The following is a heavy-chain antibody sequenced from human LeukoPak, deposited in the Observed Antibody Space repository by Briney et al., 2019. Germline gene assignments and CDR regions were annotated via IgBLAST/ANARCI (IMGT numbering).Heavy chain of an antibody. CDR3: ARGGANPDPFDY. D-gene: IGHD1-26*01. Sequence: PGGSLRLSCAASGFTFSSYWMSWVRQAPGKGLEWVANIKQDGSEKYYVDSVKGRFTISRDNSKNTLYLQMNSLRAEDTAVYYCARGGANPDPFDYWGQGTLVTVSS. CDR2: IKQDGSEK. V-gene: IGHV3-7*01. CDR1: GFTFSSYW. J-gene: IGHJ4*02.